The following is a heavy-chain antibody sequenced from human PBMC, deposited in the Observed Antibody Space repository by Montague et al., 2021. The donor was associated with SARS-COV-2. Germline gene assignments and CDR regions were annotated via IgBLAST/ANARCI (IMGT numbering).Heavy chain of an antibody. J-gene: IGHJ3*01. CDR1: DGSVISTYPH. V-gene: IGHV4-61*05. CDR3: ARGQVTIFAVLIMLPAAGAIDV. Sequence: SETLSLTCTVSDGSVISTYPHWHWVRQSPGRGLEWIGEINHSGSSNYNPSLKNRVSISVDKSKNQISLKLTSVTAADTATYYCARGQVTIFAVLIMLPAAGAIDVWGQGTTVTVSS. D-gene: IGHD3-3*01. CDR2: INHSGSS.